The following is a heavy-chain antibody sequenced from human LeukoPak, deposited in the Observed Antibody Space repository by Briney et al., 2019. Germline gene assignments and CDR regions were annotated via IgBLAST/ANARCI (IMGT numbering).Heavy chain of an antibody. CDR3: ARSYDILTGYPLFDY. CDR2: IYPGDSDT. D-gene: IGHD3-9*01. V-gene: IGHV5-51*01. CDR1: GYSFTSYW. Sequence: GESLKISCKGSGYSFTSYWIGWVRQMPGKGLEWMGIIYPGDSDTRYSPSFQGQVTISADKSISTAYLQWSSLKASDTATYYCARSYDILTGYPLFDYWGQGTLVTVSS. J-gene: IGHJ4*02.